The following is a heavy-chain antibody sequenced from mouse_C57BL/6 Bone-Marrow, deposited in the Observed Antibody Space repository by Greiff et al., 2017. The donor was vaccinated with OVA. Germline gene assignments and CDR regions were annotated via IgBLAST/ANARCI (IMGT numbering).Heavy chain of an antibody. CDR3: YYYGYPY. J-gene: IGHJ3*01. V-gene: IGHV14-4*01. Sequence: EVQLQQSGAELVRPGASVKLSCTASGFNIKDDYMHWVKQRPEQGLEWIGWIDPENGDTEYASKFQGKATITADTSSNTAYLQLSSLTSEDTAVYYCYYYGYPYWGQGTLVTVSA. CDR2: IDPENGDT. CDR1: GFNIKDDY. D-gene: IGHD1-1*01.